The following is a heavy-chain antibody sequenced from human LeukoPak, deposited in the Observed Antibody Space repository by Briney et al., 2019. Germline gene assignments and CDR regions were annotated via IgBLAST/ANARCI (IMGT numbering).Heavy chain of an antibody. CDR2: ISSSRRYI. Sequence: SGGSLRLSCAASGFTFSSYSMDWVRQAPGKGLEWVSSISSSRRYIYYADSVKGRFTISRDNAKNSLYLQMNSLRAEDTAVYYCAREGGTDYYDSSGYYRDAFDIWGQGTMVTVSS. CDR3: AREGGTDYYDSSGYYRDAFDI. CDR1: GFTFSSYS. J-gene: IGHJ3*02. D-gene: IGHD3-22*01. V-gene: IGHV3-21*01.